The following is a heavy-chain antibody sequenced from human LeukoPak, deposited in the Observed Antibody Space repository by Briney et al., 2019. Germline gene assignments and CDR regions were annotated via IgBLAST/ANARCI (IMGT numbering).Heavy chain of an antibody. CDR1: GFTFSSYS. D-gene: IGHD5-18*01. Sequence: PGGSLRLSCAASGFTFSSYSMNWVRQAPGKGLEWVSYISSSSSTIYYADSVKGRFTISRENAKNSLYLQMNSLRAGDTAVYYCAKDGDTAMVTIDPWGQGTLVTVSS. CDR3: AKDGDTAMVTIDP. J-gene: IGHJ5*02. V-gene: IGHV3-48*01. CDR2: ISSSSSTI.